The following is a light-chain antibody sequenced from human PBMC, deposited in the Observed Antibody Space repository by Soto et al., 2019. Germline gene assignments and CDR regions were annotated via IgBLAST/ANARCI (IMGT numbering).Light chain of an antibody. Sequence: QSALTQPASVSGSPGQSITISCTGTSSDVGGYNYVSWYQQHPGKAPKLMIYEVSNRPSGVSNRFSGSKSGDTASLTISGLQAEDEADYYCSSFTSTITRYAFGTGTKVTVL. J-gene: IGLJ1*01. CDR2: EVS. CDR3: SSFTSTITRYA. CDR1: SSDVGGYNY. V-gene: IGLV2-14*01.